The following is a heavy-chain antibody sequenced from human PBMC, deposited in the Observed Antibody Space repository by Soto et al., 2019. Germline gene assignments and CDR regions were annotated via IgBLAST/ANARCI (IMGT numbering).Heavy chain of an antibody. CDR2: IIPIFGTP. CDR3: ARGLDCSGYCLDKPKWFAT. Sequence: SVKVSCKASGGTFSTYTFSWVRQAPGQGLEWMGRIIPIFGTPYYAQKFQGRVTITADKSTSTVYMELSSLRSDDTAVYFCARGLDCSGYCLDKPKWFATWGQRTLVTVSS. V-gene: IGHV1-69*06. CDR1: GGTFSTYT. D-gene: IGHD2-15*01. J-gene: IGHJ5*02.